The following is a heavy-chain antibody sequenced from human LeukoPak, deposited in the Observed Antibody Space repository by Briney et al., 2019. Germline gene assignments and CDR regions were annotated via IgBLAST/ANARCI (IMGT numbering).Heavy chain of an antibody. CDR2: IYYSGST. CDR3: ARDYSNYGFAFDI. CDR1: GGSISSSSYY. J-gene: IGHJ3*02. Sequence: PSETLSLTCTVSGGSISSSSYYWGWIRQPPGKGLEWIGSIYYSGSTYYNPSLKSRVTISVDTSKNQFSLKLSSVTAADTAVYYCARDYSNYGFAFDIWGQGTMVTVSS. V-gene: IGHV4-39*07. D-gene: IGHD4-11*01.